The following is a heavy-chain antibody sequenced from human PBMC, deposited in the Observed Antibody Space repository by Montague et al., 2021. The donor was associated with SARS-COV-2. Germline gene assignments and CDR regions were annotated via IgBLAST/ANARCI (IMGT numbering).Heavy chain of an antibody. J-gene: IGHJ5*02. D-gene: IGHD3-16*01. CDR2: FSYSAST. CDR3: GGRMGHVLVSVKGANWFDP. V-gene: IGHV4-39*02. CDR1: GASISTSTYH. Sequence: SETLSLTCSVSGASISTSTYHWAWLRPSPGKGLKWVGSFSYSASTHSNPSLRVRVTISIASSKNHFSLKMNSVTAAAATFYYCGGRMGHVLVSVKGANWFDPWGQGTLVTVSS.